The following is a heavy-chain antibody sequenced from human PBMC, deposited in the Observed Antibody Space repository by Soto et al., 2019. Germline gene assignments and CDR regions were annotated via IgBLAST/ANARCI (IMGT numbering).Heavy chain of an antibody. CDR2: ISFSGTT. D-gene: IGHD1-26*01. J-gene: IGHJ4*02. V-gene: IGHV4-31*02. CDR1: GDSVSSGSHF. Sequence: SETRSLTWSVSGDSVSSGSHFGSGIRQHPGKGLEWIGYISFSGTTYYNPSLKSRLTISIDTSKNQFSLKLASMTAADSAFYYCARGRPIIGAKTFFDYWGQGTLVTVSS. CDR3: ARGRPIIGAKTFFDY.